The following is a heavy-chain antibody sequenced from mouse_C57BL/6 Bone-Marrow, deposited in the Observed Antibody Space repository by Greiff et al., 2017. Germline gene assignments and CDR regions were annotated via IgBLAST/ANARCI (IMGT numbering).Heavy chain of an antibody. CDR2: IYPRSGNT. V-gene: IGHV1-81*01. Sequence: VQLQQSGAELARPGASVKLSCKASGYTFTSYGISWVKQRTGPGLEWIGEIYPRSGNTYYTEKFKGKATLTADKSSSTAYMELRSLTSEDCAVYFCARWGVGLDYWGQGTTLTVSS. CDR1: GYTFTSYG. CDR3: ARWGVGLDY. J-gene: IGHJ2*01.